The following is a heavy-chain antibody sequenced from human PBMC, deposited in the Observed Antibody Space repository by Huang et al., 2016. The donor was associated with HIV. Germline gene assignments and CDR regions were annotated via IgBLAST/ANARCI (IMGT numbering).Heavy chain of an antibody. CDR2: HRPVIDSP. V-gene: IGHV1-69*11. CDR1: GGPFRGYS. Sequence: QVQLLQSGAEVKKPGSSVKVSCKASGGPFRGYSIAWVRQAPGQGLDWMASHRPVIDSPSYGQKVQSRVRVTADESTRAVYMELRDLRPDDTAVYFCARGSLEYSVSSSLDYWGQGTHVTVSS. CDR3: ARGSLEYSVSSSLDY. J-gene: IGHJ4*02. D-gene: IGHD4-4*01.